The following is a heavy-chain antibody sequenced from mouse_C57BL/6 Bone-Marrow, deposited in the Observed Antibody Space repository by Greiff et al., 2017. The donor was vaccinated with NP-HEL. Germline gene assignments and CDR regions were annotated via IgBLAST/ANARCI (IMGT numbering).Heavy chain of an antibody. CDR2: IDPSASYT. J-gene: IGHJ3*01. Sequence: QVQLQQPGAELVMPGASVKLSCKASGYTFTSYWMHWVKQRPGQGLEWIGEIDPSASYTNYNQKFKGKSTLTVDKSSSTAYMQLSSLTSEDSAVYYCAREDYGSSPWFAYWGQGTLVTVSA. CDR3: AREDYGSSPWFAY. CDR1: GYTFTSYW. V-gene: IGHV1-69*01. D-gene: IGHD1-1*01.